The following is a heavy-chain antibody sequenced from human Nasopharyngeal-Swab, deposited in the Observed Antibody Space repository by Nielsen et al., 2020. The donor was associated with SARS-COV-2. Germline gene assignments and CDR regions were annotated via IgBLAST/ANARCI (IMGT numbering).Heavy chain of an antibody. V-gene: IGHV1-69*13. CDR1: GGTFNSYG. D-gene: IGHD2-2*01. CDR2: IIPFFRTA. Sequence: SVKVSCKASGGTFNSYGISWVRQAPGQGLEWMGGIIPFFRTANYAQKFQGRVTFTADDSTGTAYMDLSSLRFQDTAVYYCARDQVPAAINDAFDIWGQGTMVTVSS. CDR3: ARDQVPAAINDAFDI. J-gene: IGHJ3*02.